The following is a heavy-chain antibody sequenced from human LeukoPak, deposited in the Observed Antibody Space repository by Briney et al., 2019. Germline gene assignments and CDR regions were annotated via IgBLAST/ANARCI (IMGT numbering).Heavy chain of an antibody. CDR3: ARDLYTVLDV. J-gene: IGHJ6*02. Sequence: PGGSLRLSCAASGFTFSSYDMHWVRQAPGKGLEWVSSISTAGDTYYYASVMDRFSISSENTAKSLYLQINSLRAGDTAVYYCARDLYTVLDVWGQGTTVTVSS. CDR1: GFTFSSYD. D-gene: IGHD4-11*01. V-gene: IGHV3-13*01. CDR2: ISTAGDT.